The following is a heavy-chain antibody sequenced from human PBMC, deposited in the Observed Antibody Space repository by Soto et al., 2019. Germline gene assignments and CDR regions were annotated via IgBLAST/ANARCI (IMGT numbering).Heavy chain of an antibody. CDR1: DDPITSGAYY. J-gene: IGHJ5*02. V-gene: IGHV4-39*07. CDR3: ARLIPGHYYGSGSYYSGNWFDP. CDR2: IHYSGST. Sequence: SETLSLTCTVSDDPITSGAYYWGLIRQPPGKGLEWIGYIHYSGSTYYNPSLKSRVTISVDTSKNQFSLKLSSVTAADTAVYYCARLIPGHYYGSGSYYSGNWFDPWGQGTLVTVSS. D-gene: IGHD3-10*01.